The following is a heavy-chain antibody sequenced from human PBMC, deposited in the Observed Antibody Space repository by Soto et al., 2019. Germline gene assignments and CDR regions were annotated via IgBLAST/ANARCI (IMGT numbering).Heavy chain of an antibody. CDR2: IWYDGSNK. J-gene: IGHJ4*02. CDR3: ARDPLGPGIFDY. V-gene: IGHV3-33*01. CDR1: GLTFSTYG. Sequence: GGSLRLSCAACGLTFSTYGMHWVRQAPGKGLEGVAVIWYDGSNKYYADSVKGRFTISRDNAKNTMYLQMNSLRAEDTAVYYCARDPLGPGIFDYWGQGTLDTGSS. D-gene: IGHD1-1*01.